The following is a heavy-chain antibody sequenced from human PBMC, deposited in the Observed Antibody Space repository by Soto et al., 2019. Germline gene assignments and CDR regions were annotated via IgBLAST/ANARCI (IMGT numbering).Heavy chain of an antibody. CDR2: IYYSGST. CDR3: ARANTALGSNWFDP. Sequence: SETLSLTCTVSGGSISSYYWIWIRQPPGKGLEWIGYIYYSGSTNYNPSLKSRVTISVDTSKNQFSLKLSSVTAADTAVYYCARANTALGSNWFDPWGRGTLVTVS. J-gene: IGHJ5*02. CDR1: GGSISSYY. V-gene: IGHV4-59*01. D-gene: IGHD5-18*01.